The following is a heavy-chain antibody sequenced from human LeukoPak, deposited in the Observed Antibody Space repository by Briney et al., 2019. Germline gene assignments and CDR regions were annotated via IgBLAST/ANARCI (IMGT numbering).Heavy chain of an antibody. CDR2: ISPSGLTT. D-gene: IGHD4-17*01. V-gene: IGHV3-48*02. CDR1: GFTFSTCA. CDR3: ARGYYGDYYYFDL. Sequence: GGSLRLSCAASGFTFSTCAMSWVRQAPGKGLEWVSYISPSGLTTYYADSVKGRFTISRDNAKNSLYLQMHSLRDEDTALYYCARGYYGDYYYFDLWGRGTLVSVSS. J-gene: IGHJ2*01.